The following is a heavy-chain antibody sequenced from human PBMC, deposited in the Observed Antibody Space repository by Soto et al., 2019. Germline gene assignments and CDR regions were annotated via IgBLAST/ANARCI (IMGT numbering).Heavy chain of an antibody. V-gene: IGHV4-39*02. CDR2: IYYSGST. CDR3: ARDVDRTSHLNWFDP. Sequence: SETLSLTCTVSGGSISSSSFHWGWIRQPPGKGLEWIGSIYYSGSTYYSPSLKSRVTISVDTSKNTVYLQMDSLKVEDTAVYYCARDVDRTSHLNWFDPWGQGVMVTVSS. CDR1: GGSISSSSFH. J-gene: IGHJ5*02. D-gene: IGHD5-12*01.